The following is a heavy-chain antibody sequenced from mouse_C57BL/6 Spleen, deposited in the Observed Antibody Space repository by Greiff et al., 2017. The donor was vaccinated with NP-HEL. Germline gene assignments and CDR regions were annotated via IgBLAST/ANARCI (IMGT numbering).Heavy chain of an antibody. CDR3: ARIGGYAMDY. J-gene: IGHJ4*01. Sequence: EVHLVESGGGLVQPGGSLSLSCAASGFTFTDYYMSWVRQPPGKALEWLGFIRNKANGYTTEYSASVKGRFTISRDNSQSILYLQMNALRAEDSATYYCARIGGYAMDYWGQGTSVTVSS. D-gene: IGHD3-1*01. CDR1: GFTFTDYY. V-gene: IGHV7-3*01. CDR2: IRNKANGYTT.